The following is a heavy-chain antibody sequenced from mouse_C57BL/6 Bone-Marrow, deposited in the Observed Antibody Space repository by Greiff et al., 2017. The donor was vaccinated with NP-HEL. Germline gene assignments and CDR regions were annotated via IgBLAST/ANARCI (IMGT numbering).Heavy chain of an antibody. CDR2: IYPRSGNT. D-gene: IGHD1-1*01. CDR3: ALFITTVVFPPYFDY. CDR1: GYTFTSYG. Sequence: VKLQESGAELARPGASVKLSCKASGYTFTSYGISWVKQRTGQGLEWIGEIYPRSGNTYYNEKFQGKATLTADKSSSTAYMELRSLTSEDSAVYFCALFITTVVFPPYFDYWGQGTTLTVSS. V-gene: IGHV1-81*01. J-gene: IGHJ2*01.